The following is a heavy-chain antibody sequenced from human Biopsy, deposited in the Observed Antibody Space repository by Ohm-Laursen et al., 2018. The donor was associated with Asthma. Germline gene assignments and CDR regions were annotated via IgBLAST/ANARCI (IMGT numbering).Heavy chain of an antibody. J-gene: IGHJ6*02. V-gene: IGHV3-30*18. Sequence: SLRLSCTASGFSFNSYGMHWVRQAPGKGLEWVAVMSFDGRQTYYADSVKGRFTISRDNSKNTLYLQMNSLRAEDTAVYYCAKERYYDFWSGYPIWGQGTTVTVSS. D-gene: IGHD3-3*01. CDR1: GFSFNSYG. CDR3: AKERYYDFWSGYPI. CDR2: MSFDGRQT.